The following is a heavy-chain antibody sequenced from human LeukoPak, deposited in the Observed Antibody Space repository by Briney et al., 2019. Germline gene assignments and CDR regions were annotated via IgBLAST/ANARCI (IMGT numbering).Heavy chain of an antibody. D-gene: IGHD3-9*01. CDR3: ARANPYYDILTGPFDP. CDR2: ISGSSGII. J-gene: IGHJ5*02. Sequence: GGSLRLSCAASGFTFNTYTMNWVRQAPGKGLEWVSYISGSSGIIDYADSVKGRFTISRDNSKNTLYLQMNSLRAEDTAVYYCARANPYYDILTGPFDPWGQGTLVTVSS. V-gene: IGHV3-48*01. CDR1: GFTFNTYT.